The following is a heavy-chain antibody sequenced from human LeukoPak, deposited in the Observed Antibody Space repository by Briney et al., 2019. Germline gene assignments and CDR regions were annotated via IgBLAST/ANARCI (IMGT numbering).Heavy chain of an antibody. J-gene: IGHJ5*02. D-gene: IGHD3-22*01. CDR2: IYYSGST. Sequence: PSETLSLTCTVSGGSISSGSYYWSWIRQPPGKGLEWIGYIYYSGSTNYNPSLKSRVTISVDTSKNQFSLKLSSVTAADTAVYYCASVSGVYDSSGYLHPWGQGTLVTVSS. CDR1: GGSISSGSYY. CDR3: ASVSGVYDSSGYLHP. V-gene: IGHV4-61*01.